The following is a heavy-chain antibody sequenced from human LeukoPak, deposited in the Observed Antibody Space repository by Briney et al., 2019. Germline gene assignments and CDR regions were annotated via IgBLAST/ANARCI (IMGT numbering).Heavy chain of an antibody. D-gene: IGHD2-2*01. CDR3: ARDATYCSSTSCGGYYYYGMDV. V-gene: IGHV4-31*03. J-gene: IGHJ6*02. CDR2: IDYSGST. Sequence: SQTLSLTCTVSGGSISSGGYYWSWIRQHPGKGLEWIGYIDYSGSTYSHPSLKCRVTISVDTSNYLFSLKLSSVTAADTAVCYCARDATYCSSTSCGGYYYYGMDVWGQGTTVTVSS. CDR1: GGSISSGGYY.